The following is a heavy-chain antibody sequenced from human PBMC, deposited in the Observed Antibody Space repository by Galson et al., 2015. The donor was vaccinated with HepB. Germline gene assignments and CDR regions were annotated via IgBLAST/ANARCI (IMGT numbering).Heavy chain of an antibody. CDR1: GGSISSSSYY. CDR2: IYYSGST. D-gene: IGHD2-2*01. V-gene: IGHV4-39*01. J-gene: IGHJ3*02. Sequence: SETLSLTCTVSGGSISSSSYYWGWIRQPPGKGLEWIGSIYYSGSTYYNPSLKSRVTISVDTSKNQFSLKLSSVTAADTAVYYCARHVRAVVPAAMQRAFDIWGQGTMVTVSS. CDR3: ARHVRAVVPAAMQRAFDI.